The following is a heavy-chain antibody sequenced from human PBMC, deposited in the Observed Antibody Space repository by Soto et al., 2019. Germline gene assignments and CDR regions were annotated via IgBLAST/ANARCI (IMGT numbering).Heavy chain of an antibody. CDR3: ARRGSGSYYDY. J-gene: IGHJ4*02. CDR2: ISGSGGST. CDR1: GFTFSSYA. V-gene: IGHV3-23*01. Sequence: EVQLLESGGGLVQPGGSLRLSCAASGFTFSSYAMRWVRQAPVKGLEWVSAISGSGGSTYYADSVKGRFTISRDNSKNTLYLQMNSLRAEDTAVNYCARRGSGSYYDYWGQGTLVNVSS. D-gene: IGHD1-26*01.